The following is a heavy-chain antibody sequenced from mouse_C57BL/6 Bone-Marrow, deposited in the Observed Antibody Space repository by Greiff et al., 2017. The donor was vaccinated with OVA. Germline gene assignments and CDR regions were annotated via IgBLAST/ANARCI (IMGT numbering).Heavy chain of an antibody. Sequence: VQLQQSGAELVRPGASVKLSCTASGFNIKDDYMHWVKQRPEQGLEWIGWIDPENGDTEYASKFQGKATITADTSSNTAYLQLSGLTSEDTAVYYCTRDYDYERGTWFAYWGQGTLVTVSA. D-gene: IGHD2-4*01. CDR3: TRDYDYERGTWFAY. CDR1: GFNIKDDY. CDR2: IDPENGDT. J-gene: IGHJ3*01. V-gene: IGHV14-4*01.